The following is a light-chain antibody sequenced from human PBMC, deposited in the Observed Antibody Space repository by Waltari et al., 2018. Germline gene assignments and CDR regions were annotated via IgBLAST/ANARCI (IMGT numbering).Light chain of an antibody. Sequence: DIQMTQSPSSVSASVGDRVTITCRASQGISIWLDWYQQKPGKAPKLLIYAASSLQSGVPARFSGSGSVTDFTLTINSLQPEDFATYYCQQATSFPITFGPGTKVDIK. V-gene: IGKV1D-12*01. CDR2: AAS. J-gene: IGKJ3*01. CDR3: QQATSFPIT. CDR1: QGISIW.